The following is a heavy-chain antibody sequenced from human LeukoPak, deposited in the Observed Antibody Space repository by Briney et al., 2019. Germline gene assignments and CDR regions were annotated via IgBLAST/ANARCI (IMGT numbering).Heavy chain of an antibody. CDR1: VYTFTGYY. J-gene: IGHJ4*02. V-gene: IGHV1-2*02. CDR2: INPNSGGT. Sequence: ASEKVSCEASVYTFTGYYMHWVRQGPGQGLEWVGCINPNSGGTNYAQNFQGRVTMTRDTSISTAYMELSRLRSDDTAVYYCAIHSSGWYTPYYYFDYWGQGTLVTVSS. CDR3: AIHSSGWYTPYYYFDY. D-gene: IGHD6-19*01.